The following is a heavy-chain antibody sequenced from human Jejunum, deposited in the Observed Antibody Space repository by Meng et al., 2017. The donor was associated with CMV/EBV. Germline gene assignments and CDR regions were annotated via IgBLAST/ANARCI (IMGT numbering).Heavy chain of an antibody. CDR3: TKGGFDS. Sequence: QVPVVESGGGVVQPVGSLRLSCVTSGFPFNIYDMHWVRQAPGKGLDWVTCIRHDGSEDFYVDSVKGRFTISRDNSKNTLYLQMNSLRVDDSALYYCTKGGFDSWGQGTLVTVSS. CDR2: IRHDGSED. J-gene: IGHJ4*02. D-gene: IGHD2-15*01. V-gene: IGHV3-30*02. CDR1: GFPFNIYD.